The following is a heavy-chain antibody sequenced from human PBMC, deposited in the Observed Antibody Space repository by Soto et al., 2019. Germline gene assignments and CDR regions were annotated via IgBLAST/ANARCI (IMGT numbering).Heavy chain of an antibody. Sequence: EVQLLESGGGLVQPGGSLRLSCAASGFTFSSYAMSWVRQAPGKGLEWVSAISGSGGSTYYADSVKGRFTISRDNSKNTLDPQMNSLRAEDTAVYYCAKEQLSGYYYGMDVWGQGTTVTVSS. D-gene: IGHD6-13*01. CDR2: ISGSGGST. CDR3: AKEQLSGYYYGMDV. CDR1: GFTFSSYA. J-gene: IGHJ6*02. V-gene: IGHV3-23*01.